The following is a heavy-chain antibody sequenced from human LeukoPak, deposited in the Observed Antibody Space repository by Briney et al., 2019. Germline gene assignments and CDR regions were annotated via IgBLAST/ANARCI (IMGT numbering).Heavy chain of an antibody. Sequence: PGRSLRLSCAASGFTFSSYGMHWVRQAPGKGREWVAVISYDESNKYYADSVKGRFTISRDNSKNTLYLQMNSLRAEDTAVYYCAKGPTSVAGDYWGQGTLVTVSS. CDR1: GFTFSSYG. J-gene: IGHJ4*02. CDR2: ISYDESNK. D-gene: IGHD6-19*01. CDR3: AKGPTSVAGDY. V-gene: IGHV3-30*18.